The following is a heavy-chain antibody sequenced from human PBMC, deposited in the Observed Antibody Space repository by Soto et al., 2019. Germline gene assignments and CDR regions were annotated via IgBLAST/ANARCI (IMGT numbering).Heavy chain of an antibody. CDR2: ISSSSSYI. J-gene: IGHJ4*02. D-gene: IGHD6-13*01. CDR3: ARGGIAAAGRGDY. CDR1: GFTFSSYS. V-gene: IGHV3-21*01. Sequence: GGSLRLSCAASGFTFSSYSMNWVRQAPGKGLEWVSSISSSSSYIYYADSVKGRFTISRDNAKNSLYLQMNSLRAEDTAVYYCARGGIAAAGRGDYWGQGTLVTVSS.